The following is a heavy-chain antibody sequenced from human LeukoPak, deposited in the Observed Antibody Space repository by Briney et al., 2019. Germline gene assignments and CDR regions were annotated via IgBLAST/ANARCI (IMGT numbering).Heavy chain of an antibody. Sequence: PGGSLRLSCAASGFTFSSYAMSWVRQAPGKGLEWVSAISGSGGSTYYADSVKGRFTISRDNSKNTLYLQMNSLRAEDTAVYYRAILSDSSSWYLDGFDYWGQGTLVTVSS. CDR2: ISGSGGST. CDR1: GFTFSSYA. J-gene: IGHJ4*02. CDR3: AILSDSSSWYLDGFDY. V-gene: IGHV3-23*01. D-gene: IGHD6-13*01.